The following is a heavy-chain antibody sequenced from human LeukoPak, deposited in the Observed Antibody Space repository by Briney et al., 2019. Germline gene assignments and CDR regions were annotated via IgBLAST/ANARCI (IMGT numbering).Heavy chain of an antibody. J-gene: IGHJ6*04. CDR1: GGTFNGYA. Sequence: SVKVSCKASGGTFNGYANRGVRRAPGQGLEWMGRIIPTFGTANYAQKFQGRVTITADKSTSTAYMELSSLRSEDTAVHYCARDGYYDSSGYPPPRDVWGKGTTVTVSS. CDR3: ARDGYYDSSGYPPPRDV. V-gene: IGHV1-69*06. CDR2: IIPTFGTA. D-gene: IGHD3-22*01.